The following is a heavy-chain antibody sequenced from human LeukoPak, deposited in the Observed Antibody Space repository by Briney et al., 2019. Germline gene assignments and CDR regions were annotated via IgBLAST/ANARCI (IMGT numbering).Heavy chain of an antibody. V-gene: IGHV1-18*01. CDR1: GYTFTSYG. CDR3: ARDLSSYYYGSGSHNWFDP. J-gene: IGHJ5*02. Sequence: ASVKVSCKASGYTFTSYGISWVRQAPGQGLEWMGWISAYNGNTNYAQKLQGRVTMTTDTSTSTAYMELRSLRSDDTAVYYCARDLSSYYYGSGSHNWFDPWGQGTLVTVSS. D-gene: IGHD3-10*01. CDR2: ISAYNGNT.